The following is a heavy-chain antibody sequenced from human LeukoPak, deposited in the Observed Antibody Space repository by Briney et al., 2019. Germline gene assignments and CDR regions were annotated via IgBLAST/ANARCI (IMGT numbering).Heavy chain of an antibody. J-gene: IGHJ6*02. V-gene: IGHV1-69*04. CDR1: GGTFSSYA. CDR3: ARDDVVVPAAITGGRYYYYGMDV. Sequence: GASVKVSCKASGGTFSSYAISWVRQAPGQGLEWMGRIIPILGIANYAQKFQGRVTITADKSTSTAYMELSSLRSEGTAVYYCARDDVVVPAAITGGRYYYYGMDVWGQGTTVTVSS. CDR2: IIPILGIA. D-gene: IGHD2-2*02.